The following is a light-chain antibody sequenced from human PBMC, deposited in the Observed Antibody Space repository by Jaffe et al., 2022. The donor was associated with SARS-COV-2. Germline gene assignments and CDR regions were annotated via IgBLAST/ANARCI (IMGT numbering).Light chain of an antibody. J-gene: IGKJ3*01. V-gene: IGKV3-11*01. Sequence: EIVLTQSPATLSLSPGERATLSCRASQSVSSSLAWYQQKPGQAPRLLIYDASNRASGIPARFSGSGSGTDFTLTISSLEPEDFAVYYCQQRTDSLTFGPGTKVDIK. CDR1: QSVSSS. CDR3: QQRTDSLT. CDR2: DAS.